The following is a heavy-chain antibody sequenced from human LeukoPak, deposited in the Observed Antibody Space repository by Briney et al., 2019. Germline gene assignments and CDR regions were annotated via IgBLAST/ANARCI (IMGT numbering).Heavy chain of an antibody. D-gene: IGHD1-26*01. J-gene: IGHJ3*02. CDR2: IYYSGST. Sequence: SETLSFTCTVSGGSISSYYWSWIRQPPGKGLEWIGYIYYSGSTNYNPSLKSRVTISVDTSKNQFSLKLSSVTAADTAVYYCARPGRGGGATGNAFDIWGQGTMVTVSS. V-gene: IGHV4-59*08. CDR1: GGSISSYY. CDR3: ARPGRGGGATGNAFDI.